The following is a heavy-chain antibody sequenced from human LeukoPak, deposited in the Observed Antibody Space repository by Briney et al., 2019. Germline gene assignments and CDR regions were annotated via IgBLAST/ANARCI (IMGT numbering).Heavy chain of an antibody. J-gene: IGHJ3*02. Sequence: SETLSLTCTVSGGSISSGDYYWSWIRQPPGKGLEWIGYIYYSGSTNYNPSLKSRVTISVDTSKNQFSLKLSSVTAADTAVYYCARPRRHYYDSSGYHAFDIWGQGTMVTVSS. CDR2: IYYSGST. D-gene: IGHD3-22*01. V-gene: IGHV4-30-4*08. CDR3: ARPRRHYYDSSGYHAFDI. CDR1: GGSISSGDYY.